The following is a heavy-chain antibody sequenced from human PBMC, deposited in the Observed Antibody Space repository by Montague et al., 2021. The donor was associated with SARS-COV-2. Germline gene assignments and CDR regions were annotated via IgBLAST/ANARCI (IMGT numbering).Heavy chain of an antibody. V-gene: IGHV4-34*01. CDR3: ARARQDVVVPALGIGAYYYYYYVDV. CDR1: GGSFSGYY. D-gene: IGHD2-2*01. J-gene: IGHJ6*03. CDR2: INHSGST. Sequence: ETLSLTCAVYGGSFSGYYWSWIRQPPGKGLEWIGEINHSGSTNYNPSLKSRVTISVDTSKNQFSLKLSSVTAADTAVYYCARARQDVVVPALGIGAYYYYYYVDVWGKGTTVTVSS.